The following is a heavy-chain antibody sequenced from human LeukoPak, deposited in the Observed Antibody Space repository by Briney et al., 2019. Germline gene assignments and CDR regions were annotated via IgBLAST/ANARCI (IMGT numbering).Heavy chain of an antibody. CDR1: GFTFSSYA. CDR3: AKERAYCGGDCYSLSDS. J-gene: IGHJ4*02. D-gene: IGHD2-21*02. CDR2: LSASAATT. Sequence: GGSLRLSCAASGFTFSSYAMSWVRQAPGKGLEWVSVLSASAATTFYADSVKGRFTTSRDNSKNTLYLQMTSLRAEDTAVYYCAKERAYCGGDCYSLSDSWGQGTLVTVSS. V-gene: IGHV3-23*01.